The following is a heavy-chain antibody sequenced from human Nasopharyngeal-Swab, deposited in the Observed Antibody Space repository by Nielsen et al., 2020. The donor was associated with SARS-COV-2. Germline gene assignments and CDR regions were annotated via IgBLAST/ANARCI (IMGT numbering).Heavy chain of an antibody. CDR3: ARGGSYLVY. V-gene: IGHV3-48*02. CDR1: GFTFSSYS. CDR2: ISSSSSTI. D-gene: IGHD1-26*01. J-gene: IGHJ4*02. Sequence: GGSLRLSCAASGFTFSSYSMNWVRQAPGKGLEWVSYISSSSSTIYYADSVKGRFTISRNNAKNSLYLQMNSLRDDDTAVYYCARGGSYLVYWGQGTLVTVSS.